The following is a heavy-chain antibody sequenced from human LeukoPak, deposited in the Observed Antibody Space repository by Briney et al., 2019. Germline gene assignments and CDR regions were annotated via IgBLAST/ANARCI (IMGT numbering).Heavy chain of an antibody. Sequence: PSETLSLTCTVSGGSISSSSYYWGWIRQPPGKGLEWIGSIYYSGSTNYNPSLKSRVTISVDTSKNQFSLKLSSVTAADTAVYYCARDPTTVTKGFDIWGQGTMVTVSS. D-gene: IGHD4-17*01. CDR2: IYYSGST. CDR3: ARDPTTVTKGFDI. CDR1: GGSISSSSYY. V-gene: IGHV4-39*07. J-gene: IGHJ3*02.